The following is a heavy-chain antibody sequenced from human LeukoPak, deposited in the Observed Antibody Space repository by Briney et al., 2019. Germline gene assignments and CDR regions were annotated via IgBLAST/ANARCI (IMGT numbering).Heavy chain of an antibody. J-gene: IGHJ4*02. D-gene: IGHD3-10*01. Sequence: SVKVSCKASGGTFSSYAISWVRQAPGQGLEWMGRIIPILGIANCAQKFQGRVTITADKSTSTAYMELSSLRSEDTAVYYCARGFRMVQGVPPDYWGQGTLVTVSS. CDR1: GGTFSSYA. CDR2: IIPILGIA. V-gene: IGHV1-69*04. CDR3: ARGFRMVQGVPPDY.